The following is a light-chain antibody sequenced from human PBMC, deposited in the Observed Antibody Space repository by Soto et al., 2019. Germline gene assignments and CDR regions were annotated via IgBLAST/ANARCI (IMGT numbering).Light chain of an antibody. CDR2: GTS. J-gene: IGKJ1*01. Sequence: EIVLTQSPGTLSLSPGERATLSCRASQIISSSYLAWYQQKPGQAPRLLLYGTSSRATGIPDRFSGSGSGADSTPPISRLEPEVFAVYYCHQYGRSPPWTFGQGTRVDIK. V-gene: IGKV3-20*01. CDR3: HQYGRSPPWT. CDR1: QIISSSY.